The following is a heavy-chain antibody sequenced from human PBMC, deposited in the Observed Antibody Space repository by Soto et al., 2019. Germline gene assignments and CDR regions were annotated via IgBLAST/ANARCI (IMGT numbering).Heavy chain of an antibody. V-gene: IGHV4-4*02. CDR3: VRGGDTSGQSHLDS. Sequence: SETLSLTCSVSGGSITTNKWCCWVRQPPGKGLEWIGEIYHGGSTNYTPSLKSRVTMSLDKSRNQFSVKLTSVTAADTPVYYCVRGGDTSGQSHLDSWGQGTLVTVSS. D-gene: IGHD1-26*01. CDR1: GGSITTNKW. CDR2: IYHGGST. J-gene: IGHJ4*02.